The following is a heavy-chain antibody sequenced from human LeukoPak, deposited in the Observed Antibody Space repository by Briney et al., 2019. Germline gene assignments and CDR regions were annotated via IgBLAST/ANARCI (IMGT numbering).Heavy chain of an antibody. CDR1: GGSISSGDYY. J-gene: IGHJ5*02. CDR3: ARTYYYGSGGPDWFDP. D-gene: IGHD3-10*01. CDR2: IYYSGST. V-gene: IGHV4-30-4*01. Sequence: SQTLPLTCTVSGGSISSGDYYWSWIRQPPGKGLEWIGYIYYSGSTYYNPSLKSRVTISVDTSKNQFSLKLSSVTAADTAVYYCARTYYYGSGGPDWFDPWGQGTLVTVSS.